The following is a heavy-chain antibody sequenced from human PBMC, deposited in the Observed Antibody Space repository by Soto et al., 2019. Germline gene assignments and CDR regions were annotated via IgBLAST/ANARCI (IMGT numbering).Heavy chain of an antibody. CDR1: GGSISSGGYS. CDR2: IYHSGST. J-gene: IGHJ4*02. Sequence: SETLSLTCAVSGGSISSGGYSWSWIRQPPGKGLEWIGYIYHSGSTYYNPSLKSRVTISVDRSKNQFSLKLSSVTAADTAVYYCARGLITGSHYSGGWYYFDSWGQGTQVTVSS. CDR3: ARGLITGSHYSGGWYYFDS. V-gene: IGHV4-30-2*01. D-gene: IGHD6-19*01.